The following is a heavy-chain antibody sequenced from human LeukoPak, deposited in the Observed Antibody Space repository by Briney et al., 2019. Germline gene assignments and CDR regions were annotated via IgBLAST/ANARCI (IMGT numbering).Heavy chain of an antibody. CDR3: AKDLRHRSTCNCYGWFDS. D-gene: IGHD2/OR15-2a*01. J-gene: IGHJ5*01. Sequence: PGGSLRLSCAASGFTFSSYAMSWVCQAPGKGLEWVSAISPSGDNAYYADSVKGRFTISRDNSKNTLYLQMNSLRVEDTAIYYCAKDLRHRSTCNCYGWFDSRGQGTLVTVSS. CDR1: GFTFSSYA. V-gene: IGHV3-23*01. CDR2: ISPSGDNA.